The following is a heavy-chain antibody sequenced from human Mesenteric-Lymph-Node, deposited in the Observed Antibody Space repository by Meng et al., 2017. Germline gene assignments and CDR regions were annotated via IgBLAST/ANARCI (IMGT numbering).Heavy chain of an antibody. CDR3: ARDAEPHGDAFDI. Sequence: ASVKVSCKASGYTFTSYGISWVRQAPGQGLEWMGIINPSGGSTSYAQKFQGRVTMTRDTSTSTVYMELSSLRSEDTAVYYCARDAEPHGDAFDICGQGTMVTVSS. V-gene: IGHV1-46*01. D-gene: IGHD1-14*01. CDR1: GYTFTSYG. CDR2: INPSGGST. J-gene: IGHJ3*02.